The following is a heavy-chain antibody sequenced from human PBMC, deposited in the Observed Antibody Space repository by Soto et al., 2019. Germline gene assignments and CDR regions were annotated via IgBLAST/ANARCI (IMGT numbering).Heavy chain of an antibody. D-gene: IGHD1-26*01. Sequence: EVQLVESGGGLVQPGGSLRLPCAASGFTFSSYEMNWVRQAPGKGLEWVSYISSSGSTIYYADSVKGRFTISRDNAKNSLYLQMNSLRAEDTAVYYCARAYSGSYYAYYYYYGMDVWGQGTTVTVSS. CDR1: GFTFSSYE. CDR3: ARAYSGSYYAYYYYYGMDV. J-gene: IGHJ6*02. CDR2: ISSSGSTI. V-gene: IGHV3-48*03.